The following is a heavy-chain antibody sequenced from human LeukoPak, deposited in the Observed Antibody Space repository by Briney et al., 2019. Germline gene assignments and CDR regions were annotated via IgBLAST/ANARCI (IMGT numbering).Heavy chain of an antibody. CDR2: IWYDGSNK. D-gene: IGHD3-10*01. J-gene: IGHJ4*02. CDR3: AKDSTPTDYYGSAADY. Sequence: PGGSLRLSCAASGFTFSSYGMHWLRQAPGKGLEWVAVIWYDGSNKYYADSVEGRFTISRDNSKNTLYLQMNSLRAEDTAVYYCAKDSTPTDYYGSAADYWGQGTLVTVSS. V-gene: IGHV3-33*03. CDR1: GFTFSSYG.